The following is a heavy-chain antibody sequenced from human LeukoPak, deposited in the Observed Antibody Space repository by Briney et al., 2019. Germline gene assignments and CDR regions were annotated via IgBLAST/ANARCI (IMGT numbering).Heavy chain of an antibody. CDR1: GYTFTSYG. V-gene: IGHV1-18*01. D-gene: IGHD4-17*01. CDR2: ISAYNGST. J-gene: IGHJ6*02. CDR3: ARYGDYGSDYYYGMDV. Sequence: ASVKVSCKASGYTFTSYGISWVRQAPGQGLEWMGWISAYNGSTNYAQKLQGRVTMTTDTSTSTAYMELRSLRSDDTAVYYCARYGDYGSDYYYGMDVWGQGTTVTVSS.